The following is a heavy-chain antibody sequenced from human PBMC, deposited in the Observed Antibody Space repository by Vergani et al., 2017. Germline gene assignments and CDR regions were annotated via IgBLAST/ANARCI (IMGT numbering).Heavy chain of an antibody. CDR2: ISGSGGST. J-gene: IGHJ6*02. CDR3: AKDGPGGYCSSTSCYTSRGYYYYGMDV. V-gene: IGHV3-23*01. CDR1: GFTFSSYA. Sequence: EVQLLESGGGLVQPGGSLRLSCAASGFTFSSYAMSWVRQAPGKGLEWVSAISGSGGSTYYADSVKGRFTISRDNSKNTLYLQMNSLRAEDTAVYYCAKDGPGGYCSSTSCYTSRGYYYYGMDVWGQGTTVTVSS. D-gene: IGHD2-2*02.